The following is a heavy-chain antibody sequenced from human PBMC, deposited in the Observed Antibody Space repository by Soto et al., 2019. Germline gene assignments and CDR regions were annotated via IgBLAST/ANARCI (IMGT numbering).Heavy chain of an antibody. D-gene: IGHD2-15*01. Sequence: SDTLSLTCTVSGGSISSYYWSWIRQPPGKGLEWIGYIYYSGSTNYNPSLKSRVTISVGTSKNQFSLKVSSVTAADTAVYYCARNGLGYCSGGRCYPGLHYFDYWGQGTLVTVSS. J-gene: IGHJ4*02. CDR1: GGSISSYY. V-gene: IGHV4-59*08. CDR3: ARNGLGYCSGGRCYPGLHYFDY. CDR2: IYYSGST.